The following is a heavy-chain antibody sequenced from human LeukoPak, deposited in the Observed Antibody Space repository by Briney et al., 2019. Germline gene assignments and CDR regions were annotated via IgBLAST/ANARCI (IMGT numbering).Heavy chain of an antibody. J-gene: IGHJ5*02. CDR3: ARGRYCSGGSCYSHWFDP. CDR1: GDSISSRSYY. V-gene: IGHV4-39*07. D-gene: IGHD2-15*01. Sequence: TETLSLTCTVSGDSISSRSYYWGWIRQPPGKGLEWIGSIYYSGNTYYNPSLKSRVTISVDTSKNQFSLKLNSVTAADTAVYYCARGRYCSGGSCYSHWFDPWGQGTLVTVSS. CDR2: IYYSGNT.